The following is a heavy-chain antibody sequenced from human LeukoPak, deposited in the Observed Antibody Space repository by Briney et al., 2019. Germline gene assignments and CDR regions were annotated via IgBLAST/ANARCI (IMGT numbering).Heavy chain of an antibody. Sequence: GGSLRLSCAASGFTFSSYSMNWVRQAPGKGLEWVSYISSSSSTIYYTDSVKGRFTISRDNAKNSLYLQMNSLRAEDTAVYYCASITMVRVVPHWGQGTLVTVSS. D-gene: IGHD3-10*01. V-gene: IGHV3-48*01. CDR3: ASITMVRVVPH. J-gene: IGHJ4*02. CDR1: GFTFSSYS. CDR2: ISSSSSTI.